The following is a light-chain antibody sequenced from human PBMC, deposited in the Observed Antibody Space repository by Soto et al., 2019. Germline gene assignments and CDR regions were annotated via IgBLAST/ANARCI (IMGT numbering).Light chain of an antibody. CDR1: QTISTW. J-gene: IGKJ2*01. V-gene: IGKV1-5*03. CDR3: QHYNSYPYT. Sequence: DIQMTQSPSTLSASVGDRVTITCRASQTISTWLAWYQQRPGKAPNLLIYKASSLDSGVSSRFSGSGSGTEFTLTISNLQPDDFATYYCQHYNSYPYTFGQGTKLDIK. CDR2: KAS.